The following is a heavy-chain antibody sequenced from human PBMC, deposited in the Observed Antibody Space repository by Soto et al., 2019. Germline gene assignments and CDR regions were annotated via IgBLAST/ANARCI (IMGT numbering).Heavy chain of an antibody. CDR1: GYTFTGYY. J-gene: IGHJ4*02. CDR3: ARARRERAVADPFDY. CDR2: INPNSGGT. V-gene: IGHV1-2*04. Sequence: GASVKVSCKASGYTFTGYYIHWVRQAPGQGLEWMGWINPNSGGTNYAQKFQGWVTMTRDTSISTAYMELSRLRSDDTAVYYCARARRERAVADPFDYWGQGTLVTVSS. D-gene: IGHD6-19*01.